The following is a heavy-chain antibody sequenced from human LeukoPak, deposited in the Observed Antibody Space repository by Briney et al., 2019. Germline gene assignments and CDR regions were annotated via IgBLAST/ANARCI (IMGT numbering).Heavy chain of an antibody. CDR1: GGSISSGVYY. V-gene: IGHV4-31*03. CDR3: ARRNSNWVFDY. D-gene: IGHD6-13*01. J-gene: IGHJ4*02. Sequence: SETLSLTCTVSGGSISSGVYYWSWMRQHPGKGLEWIGYIYYSGSTYYNPSLKSRVTISVDTSKNQFSLKLSSVTAADTAVYYCARRNSNWVFDYWGQGTLVTVSS. CDR2: IYYSGST.